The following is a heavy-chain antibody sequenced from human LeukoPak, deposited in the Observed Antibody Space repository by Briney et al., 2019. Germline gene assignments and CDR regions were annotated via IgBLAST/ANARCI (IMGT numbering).Heavy chain of an antibody. CDR2: IYYSGST. J-gene: IGHJ5*02. CDR3: AGGKDTAMAPSYWFDP. CDR1: GGSISSGGYY. D-gene: IGHD5-18*01. Sequence: SETLSLTYTVSGGSISSGGYYWSWIRQHPGKGLEWIGYIYYSGSTYYNPSLKTRVPISVDTSKNQFSLDLSSVTAADTAVYYCAGGKDTAMAPSYWFDPWGQGTLVTVSS. V-gene: IGHV4-31*03.